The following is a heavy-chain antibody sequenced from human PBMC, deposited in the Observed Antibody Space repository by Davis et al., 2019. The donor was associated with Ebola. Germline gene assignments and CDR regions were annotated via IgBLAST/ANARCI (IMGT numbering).Heavy chain of an antibody. CDR2: IYDNGNT. D-gene: IGHD4-17*01. J-gene: IGHJ6*02. CDR1: GGSINNYY. Sequence: SETLSLTCTVSGGSINNYYWSWIRQAPGKGLEWIGYIYDNGNTNYNPSLKSRVTISVDTSKNQFSLKLSSVTAADTAVYYCARSDYGDYVEGATPKNYYYYGMDVWGQGTTVTVSS. V-gene: IGHV4-59*01. CDR3: ARSDYGDYVEGATPKNYYYYGMDV.